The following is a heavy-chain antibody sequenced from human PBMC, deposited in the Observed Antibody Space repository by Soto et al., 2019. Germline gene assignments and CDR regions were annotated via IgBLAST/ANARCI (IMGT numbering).Heavy chain of an antibody. V-gene: IGHV3-72*01. Sequence: PGGSLRLSCAASGFSFSDHYMDWVRQAPGKGLEWVGRARDRGNSYTTDYAASVRGRFTISRDDSKNSLYLQMNSLRTEDTAVYYCVRVVRRGGQKYFDYWGQGTLVTVSS. CDR2: ARDRGNSYTT. D-gene: IGHD3-16*01. CDR3: VRVVRRGGQKYFDY. J-gene: IGHJ4*02. CDR1: GFSFSDHY.